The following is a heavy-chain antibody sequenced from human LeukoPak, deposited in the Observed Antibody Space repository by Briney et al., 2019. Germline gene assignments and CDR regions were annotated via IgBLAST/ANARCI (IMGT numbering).Heavy chain of an antibody. CDR3: AKSTGTDAFDI. CDR1: GYSFSNYW. D-gene: IGHD1-1*01. Sequence: GESLKISCKGSGYSFSNYWIGWVRQMPGKGLEWMGIIYPVDSDTRYSPSFQGQVTISADKSISTAYLQWSSLKASDTAIYYCAKSTGTDAFDIWGQGTMVTVSS. J-gene: IGHJ3*02. CDR2: IYPVDSDT. V-gene: IGHV5-51*01.